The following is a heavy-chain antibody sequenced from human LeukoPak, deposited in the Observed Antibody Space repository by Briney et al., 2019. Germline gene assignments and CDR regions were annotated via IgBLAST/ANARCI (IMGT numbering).Heavy chain of an antibody. J-gene: IGHJ4*02. CDR3: ARATVADYYFDY. CDR1: GGSISSYY. D-gene: IGHD2-15*01. V-gene: IGHV4-59*01. Sequence: SETLSLTCTVSGGSISSYYWSWIRQPPGKGLEWIGYVYYSGSTNYNPSLKSRVTISVDTSKNQFSLKLSSVTAADTAVYYCARATVADYYFDYWGQGTLVTVSS. CDR2: VYYSGST.